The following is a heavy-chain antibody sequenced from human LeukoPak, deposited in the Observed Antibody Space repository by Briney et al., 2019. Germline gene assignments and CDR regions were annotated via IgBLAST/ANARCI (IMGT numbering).Heavy chain of an antibody. CDR3: ARAGGGKRSFDY. V-gene: IGHV1-46*01. Sequence: ASVKVSCKASGYNFPSYYVHWVRQAPGQGLEWMGIINSSSGSTSYAQKFQGRVTMTRDTSTSTVYMELSSLRSEDTAVYYCARAGGGKRSFDYWGQGTLVTVSS. CDR1: GYNFPSYY. D-gene: IGHD4-23*01. J-gene: IGHJ4*02. CDR2: INSSSGST.